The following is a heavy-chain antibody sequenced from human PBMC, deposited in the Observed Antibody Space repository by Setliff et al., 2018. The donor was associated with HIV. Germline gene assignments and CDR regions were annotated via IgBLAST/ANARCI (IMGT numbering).Heavy chain of an antibody. CDR3: ATSPAGEILGSRPFYFDY. Sequence: GESLKISCKGSGYIFTSNWISWVRQMPGKGLEWMGRIDPTDSYINYSPSLQGHVTISADKSISTAYLQWNTLKAADTAVYYCATSPAGEILGSRPFYFDYWGQGTLVTVSS. D-gene: IGHD3-10*01. V-gene: IGHV5-10-1*01. CDR2: IDPTDSYI. CDR1: GYIFTSNW. J-gene: IGHJ4*02.